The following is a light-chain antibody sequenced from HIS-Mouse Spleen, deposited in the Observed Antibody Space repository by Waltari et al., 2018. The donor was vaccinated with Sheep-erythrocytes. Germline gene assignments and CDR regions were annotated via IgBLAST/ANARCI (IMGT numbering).Light chain of an antibody. V-gene: IGLV3-21*03. Sequence: SYVLTQPPSVSVAPGKTARITCGGNHTGSKSVHWYQQKPRQAPVLVVYDGSDRPSGIPERFSGSNSGNTATLTISRVEAGDEADYYCQVWDSSSDHWVFGGGTKLTVL. CDR3: QVWDSSSDHWV. CDR1: HTGSKS. CDR2: DGS. J-gene: IGLJ3*02.